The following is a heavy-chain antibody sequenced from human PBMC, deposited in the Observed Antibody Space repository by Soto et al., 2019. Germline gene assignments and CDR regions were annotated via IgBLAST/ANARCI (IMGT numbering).Heavy chain of an antibody. V-gene: IGHV3-13*01. Sequence: PGGSLRLSCAASGFTFSNYDMHLIRQAKGKGLEWVSAIGTAGDTYYPGSVKGRFTISRENAKNSLYLQMNSLRAEDTAVYYCAREGVRGVTPTNYFYYGMDVWGQGTTVTVSS. CDR2: IGTAGDT. J-gene: IGHJ6*02. CDR1: GFTFSNYD. CDR3: AREGVRGVTPTNYFYYGMDV. D-gene: IGHD3-10*01.